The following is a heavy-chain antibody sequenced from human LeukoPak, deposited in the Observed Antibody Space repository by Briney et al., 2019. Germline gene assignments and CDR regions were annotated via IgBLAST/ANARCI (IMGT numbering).Heavy chain of an antibody. CDR1: GFTFSSYS. CDR2: ISSSSSYI. V-gene: IGHV3-21*01. CDR3: AREMDSSQYYFDY. J-gene: IGHJ4*02. Sequence: PGGSLRLSCAASGFTFSSYSMNWVRQAPGKGLEWVSSISSSSSYIYYADSVKGRFTISRDNAKNSLYLQMNSLRAEDTAVYYCAREMDSSQYYFDYGGQGTLVTVSS. D-gene: IGHD6-19*01.